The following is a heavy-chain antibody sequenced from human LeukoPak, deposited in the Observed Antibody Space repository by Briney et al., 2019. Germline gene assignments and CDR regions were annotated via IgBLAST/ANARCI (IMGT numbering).Heavy chain of an antibody. CDR2: ISAYNGNT. D-gene: IGHD6-19*01. Sequence: GASVKVSCKASGYTFTSYGISWVRQAPGQGLEWMGWISAYNGNTNYAQKLQGRVTMTTDTSTSTAYMELSRLRSDDTAVYYCASPLLMVAGASFDYWGQGTLVTVSS. V-gene: IGHV1-18*01. CDR3: ASPLLMVAGASFDY. CDR1: GYTFTSYG. J-gene: IGHJ4*02.